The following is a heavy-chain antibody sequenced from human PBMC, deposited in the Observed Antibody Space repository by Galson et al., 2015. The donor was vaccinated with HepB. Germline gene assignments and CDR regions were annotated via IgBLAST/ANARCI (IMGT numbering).Heavy chain of an antibody. Sequence: SLRLSCAASGLTLSANAMHWVRQAPGKGLVWVSRVYGDGSSTNYADSVKGRFTFSRDNVKNTLYLQMNSLRAEDTAVYYCARGVHYGLDVWGQGTTVTVSS. J-gene: IGHJ6*02. CDR1: GLTLSANA. CDR2: VYGDGSST. CDR3: ARGVHYGLDV. V-gene: IGHV3-74*01.